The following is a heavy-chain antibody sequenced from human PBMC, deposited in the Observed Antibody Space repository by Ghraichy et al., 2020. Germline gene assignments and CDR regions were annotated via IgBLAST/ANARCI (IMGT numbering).Heavy chain of an antibody. J-gene: IGHJ5*02. CDR3: ARRFDNENYFSDL. CDR2: IYYDGSA. V-gene: IGHV4-39*02. Sequence: SETLSLTCTVSGGSITRSNYYWVWIRQPPGKGLQWIGSIYYDGSAFYNASLKNRVTLSLDTSRNSFSLRLTSLTAADTAIYYCARRFDNENYFSDLWGQGTLVTVSS. D-gene: IGHD3-3*01. CDR1: GGSITRSNYY.